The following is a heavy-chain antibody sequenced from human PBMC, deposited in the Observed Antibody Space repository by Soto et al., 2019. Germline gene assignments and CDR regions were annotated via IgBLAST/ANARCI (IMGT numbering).Heavy chain of an antibody. Sequence: GGSLRLSCAASGFIFKMYWMHWVRQSPGKGLVWISRIYNDGSYTNYADSVKGRFTISRDNVNDTLYLQMNNLRAADSGLYYCTRGPRPISTGTGAYWGQGTQVT. J-gene: IGHJ4*02. CDR1: GFIFKMYW. CDR3: TRGPRPISTGTGAY. CDR2: IYNDGSYT. V-gene: IGHV3-74*01. D-gene: IGHD3-9*01.